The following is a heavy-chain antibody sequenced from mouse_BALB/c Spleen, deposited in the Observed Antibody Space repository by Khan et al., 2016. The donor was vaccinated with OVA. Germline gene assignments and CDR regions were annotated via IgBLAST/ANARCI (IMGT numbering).Heavy chain of an antibody. CDR2: INTHSGVP. CDR1: GYTFTTAG. D-gene: IGHD2-14*01. Sequence: QIQLVQSGPELKKPGETVRISCKASGYTFTTAGIQWVQKMPGKGLKWIGWINTHSGVPKYAEDFKGRFAFSLETSASTAYLQITNLKNEDTATYFCARGWAAYYRNDGGAMDYWGQGTSVTVSS. J-gene: IGHJ4*01. CDR3: ARGWAAYYRNDGGAMDY. V-gene: IGHV9-4*02.